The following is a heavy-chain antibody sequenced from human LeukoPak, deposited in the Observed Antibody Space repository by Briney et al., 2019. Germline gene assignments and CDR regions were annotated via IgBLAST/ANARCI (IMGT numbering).Heavy chain of an antibody. CDR2: IYTSGGT. CDR3: ATYCSHTSCHTGGGFQH. Sequence: SQTLPLTCTVSGGSISSGGYFWSWIRQPAGKGLEWIGRIYTSGGTNYNPSLNSRVTVSIDTSTNQFSLRLTSVTAADTAVYYCATYCSHTSCHTGGGFQHWGQGTLVTVSS. V-gene: IGHV4-61*02. CDR1: GGSISSGGYF. D-gene: IGHD2-2*02. J-gene: IGHJ1*01.